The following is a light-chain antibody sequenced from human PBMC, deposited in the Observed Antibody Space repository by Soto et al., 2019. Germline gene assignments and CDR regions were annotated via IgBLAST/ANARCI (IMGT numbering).Light chain of an antibody. J-gene: IGLJ2*01. Sequence: QSALTQPASVSGSPGQSITISCTGTSSDVGGYNYVSWYRQHPGKAPKLMIYDVSTRPSGVSNRFSGSKSGNTASLTISGLQAEDEADYYCSSYTSSSTLVVFGGGTKLTVL. CDR1: SSDVGGYNY. V-gene: IGLV2-14*01. CDR2: DVS. CDR3: SSYTSSSTLVV.